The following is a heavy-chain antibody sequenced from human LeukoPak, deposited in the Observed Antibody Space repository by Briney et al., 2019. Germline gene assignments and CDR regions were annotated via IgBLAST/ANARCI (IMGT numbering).Heavy chain of an antibody. D-gene: IGHD6-19*01. CDR3: AKIGSSGSALDY. V-gene: IGHV3-30*18. Sequence: GGSLRLSCAASGFTFSSYGMHWVRQAPGKGLEWVAVISYDGSNKYYADSEKGRFTISRDNSKNTLYLQMNSLRAEDTAVYYCAKIGSSGSALDYWGQGTLVTVSS. J-gene: IGHJ4*02. CDR1: GFTFSSYG. CDR2: ISYDGSNK.